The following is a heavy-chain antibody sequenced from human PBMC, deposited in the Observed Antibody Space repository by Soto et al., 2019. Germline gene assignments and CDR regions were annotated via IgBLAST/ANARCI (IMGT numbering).Heavy chain of an antibody. D-gene: IGHD2-2*02. J-gene: IGHJ6*02. CDR1: GGAFSGYY. Sequence: KPSEALGLTGAVYGGAFSGYYWSWVGRQPGKGRDWIGDTNPSASTNHNPSLESRVTISVDTSTNQFSLQLSSVTAAHTAVYYCACVRIVVVPAAILSYYYYGMDVWGQGTTVT. V-gene: IGHV4-34*01. CDR3: ACVRIVVVPAAILSYYYYGMDV. CDR2: TNPSAST.